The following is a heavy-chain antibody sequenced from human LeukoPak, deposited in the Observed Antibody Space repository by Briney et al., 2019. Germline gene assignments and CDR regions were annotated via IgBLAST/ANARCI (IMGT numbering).Heavy chain of an antibody. J-gene: IGHJ4*02. CDR1: GFTFSSYS. V-gene: IGHV3-48*01. Sequence: PGGSLRLSCAASGFTFSSYSMNWVRQAPGKGLEWVSYISSSSSTICYADSVKGRFTISRDNSKNTLYLQMNSLRAGDTAVYYCATLSPLDYWGQGTLVTVSS. CDR3: ATLSPLDY. CDR2: ISSSSSTI.